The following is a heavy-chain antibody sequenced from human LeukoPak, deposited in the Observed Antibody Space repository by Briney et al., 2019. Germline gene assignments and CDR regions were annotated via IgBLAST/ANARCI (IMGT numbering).Heavy chain of an antibody. CDR1: GFTFSNFW. CDR3: ARTRSSGYLTFDH. J-gene: IGHJ4*02. Sequence: GGSLRLSCAASGFTFSNFWMHWVRQAPGKGLVWVALIYGDGSFTRYADSVKGRFTISRDNAKNSLYLQMNGLRAEDTAVYYCARTRSSGYLTFDHWGQGILVTVSS. CDR2: IYGDGSFT. V-gene: IGHV3-74*01. D-gene: IGHD3-22*01.